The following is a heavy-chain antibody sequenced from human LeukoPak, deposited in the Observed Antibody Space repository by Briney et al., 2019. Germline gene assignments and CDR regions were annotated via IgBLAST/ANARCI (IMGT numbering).Heavy chain of an antibody. CDR2: INPNSGGT. V-gene: IGHV1-2*02. CDR1: GYTFTGYY. Sequence: GASVKVSCKASGYTFTGYYMHWVRQAPGQGLEWMGWINPNSGGTNYAQKLQGRVTMTRDTSISTAYMELSRLRSDDTAVYYCARDNSVEDTAWWFDPWGQGTLVTVSS. J-gene: IGHJ5*02. CDR3: ARDNSVEDTAWWFDP. D-gene: IGHD4-23*01.